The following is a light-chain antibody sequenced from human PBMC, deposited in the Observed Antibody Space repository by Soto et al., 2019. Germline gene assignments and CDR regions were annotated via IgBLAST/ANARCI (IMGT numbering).Light chain of an antibody. J-gene: IGLJ1*01. CDR1: SSDVGGYNY. V-gene: IGLV2-14*01. Sequence: QSALTQPASVSGSPGQSITISCTGTSSDVGGYNYVSWYQQHPGKAPKLMIYDVSNRPSGVSNRFSGSKSGNTASLTISGLQAEDEGDYYCSSYTSISTLLYVFGTGTKLTVL. CDR3: SSYTSISTLLYV. CDR2: DVS.